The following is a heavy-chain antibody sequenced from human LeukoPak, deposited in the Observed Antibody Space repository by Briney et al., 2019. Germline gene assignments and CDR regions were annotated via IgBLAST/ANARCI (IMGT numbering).Heavy chain of an antibody. CDR1: GFTFTNVC. J-gene: IGHJ4*02. CDR3: TTDRGSV. CDR2: IKSKSDDETT. Sequence: GGALTLSCASSGFTFTNVCMSRLRQTAWKGLEWIGRIKSKSDDETTDYAAPVKSRFTISRDDAKPMVYLQMNSLKSEDTAVYYCTTDRGSVWGQGTLVTVSS. V-gene: IGHV3-15*01.